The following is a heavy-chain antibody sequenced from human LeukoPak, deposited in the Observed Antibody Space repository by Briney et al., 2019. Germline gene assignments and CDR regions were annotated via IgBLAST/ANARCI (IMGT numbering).Heavy chain of an antibody. V-gene: IGHV3-23*01. Sequence: PGGSLRLSCAASGFTFSSYAMSWVRQAPGKGLEWVSAISGSGGSTYYADSVKGRFTISRDNSKNTLYLQMNSLRAEDTAVYYCARAQIQLWTTPQYYFDYWGQGTLVTVSS. D-gene: IGHD5-18*01. J-gene: IGHJ4*02. CDR3: ARAQIQLWTTPQYYFDY. CDR1: GFTFSSYA. CDR2: ISGSGGST.